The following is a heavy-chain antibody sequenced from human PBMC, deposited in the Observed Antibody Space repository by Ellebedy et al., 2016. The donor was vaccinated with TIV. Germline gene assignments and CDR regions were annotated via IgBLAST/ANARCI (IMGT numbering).Heavy chain of an antibody. J-gene: IGHJ4*01. Sequence: SETLSLXXTVSGGSITGFYLSWIRQPPGKGLEWIGYIYSSGSTTYSPSLKSRLTMSVDTSKKHFSLRLRSVTAADSAVYYCARAPAWFGEIPLEWGPGARVTVSS. CDR3: ARAPAWFGEIPLE. V-gene: IGHV4-59*01. CDR1: GGSITGFY. D-gene: IGHD3-10*01. CDR2: IYSSGST.